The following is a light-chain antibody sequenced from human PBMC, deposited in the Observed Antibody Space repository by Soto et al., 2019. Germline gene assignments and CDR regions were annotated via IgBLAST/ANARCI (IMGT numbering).Light chain of an antibody. CDR2: AAS. Sequence: DIQMTQSPSSLSASVGDRVTITCRASQGIGNYLAWYQQKLWKVPNLLIYAASTLQSAVPSRFSCSGSGTDFTLTINSLQPEDVATYYCQRYNRALVFTFGPGTKVYIK. CDR1: QGIGNY. CDR3: QRYNRALVFT. V-gene: IGKV1-27*01. J-gene: IGKJ3*01.